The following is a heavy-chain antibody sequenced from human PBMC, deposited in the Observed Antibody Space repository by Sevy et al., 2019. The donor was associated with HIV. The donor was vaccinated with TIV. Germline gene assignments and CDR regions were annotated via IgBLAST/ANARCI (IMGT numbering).Heavy chain of an antibody. CDR3: TTDAIRIAAPGTVHAFDV. D-gene: IGHD6-13*01. CDR2: IKSKTDGVTT. J-gene: IGHJ3*01. CDR1: GFTFSNAW. V-gene: IGHV3-15*01. Sequence: GGSLRLSCAASGFTFSNAWMSWVRQAPGKGLEWVGRIKSKTDGVTTDYAAPVKGRFTISRDDSINTLYLQMNSLKTEDTAVYYCTTDAIRIAAPGTVHAFDVWGQGTMVTVSS.